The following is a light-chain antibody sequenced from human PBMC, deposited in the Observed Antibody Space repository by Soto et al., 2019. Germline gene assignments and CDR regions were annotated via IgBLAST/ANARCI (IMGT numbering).Light chain of an antibody. CDR2: GAY. CDR3: QQYGSSPPVT. Sequence: EIVLTQSPATLSLSPGERATLSCRASQSVSSYLAWYQQKPGQAPRLLIYGAYTRATGIPVRFSGSGSGTDFTLTISRLEPEDFAVYYCQQYGSSPPVTFGQGTKVDI. CDR1: QSVSSY. J-gene: IGKJ1*01. V-gene: IGKV3-20*01.